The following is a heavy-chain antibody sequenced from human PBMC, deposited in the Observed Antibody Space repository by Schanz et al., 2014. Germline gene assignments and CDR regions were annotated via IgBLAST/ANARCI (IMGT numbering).Heavy chain of an antibody. CDR1: GFTFSSYG. V-gene: IGHV3-30*18. CDR3: AKDSTHIDIVLVPTAIDY. CDR2: MSYGGSIK. J-gene: IGHJ4*02. Sequence: QVQLVESGGGVVQPGRSLRLSCAASGFTFSSYGMHWVRQAPGKGLEWVAAMSYGGSIKYYGDSVKGRFTISRDNSKNTLYLHMNTLRSEDTAVYYCAKDSTHIDIVLVPTAIDYWGQGTLVIVSA. D-gene: IGHD2-2*01.